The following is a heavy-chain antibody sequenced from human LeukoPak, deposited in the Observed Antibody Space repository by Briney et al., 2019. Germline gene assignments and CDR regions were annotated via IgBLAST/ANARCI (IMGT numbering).Heavy chain of an antibody. D-gene: IGHD5-24*01. J-gene: IGHJ4*02. V-gene: IGHV3-30*02. CDR1: GFTFSSYG. Sequence: PGGSLRLSCAAYGFTFSSYGMQWLRQAPGKGLVGVAFIRYDGSNTYYADSVKGRFTISRDNSKNTLYLQMNSLRAEEMAVYYCASNRDGKFDYWGQGTLVTVSS. CDR3: ASNRDGKFDY. CDR2: IRYDGSNT.